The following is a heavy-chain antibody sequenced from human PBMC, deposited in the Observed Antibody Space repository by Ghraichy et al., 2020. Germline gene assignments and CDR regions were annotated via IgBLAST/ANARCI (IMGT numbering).Heavy chain of an antibody. CDR1: GGSISSGGYY. CDR2: IYYSGST. J-gene: IGHJ5*02. D-gene: IGHD2-2*01. Sequence: SQTLSLTCTVSGGSISSGGYYWSWIRQHPGKGLEWIGYIYYSGSTSYNPSLKSRVTISVDTSKNQFSLKLSSVTAAYTAVYYCARDRGPATPYCSSTSCYRMGLNWLDPWGQGTLVTVSS. CDR3: ARDRGPATPYCSSTSCYRMGLNWLDP. V-gene: IGHV4-31*03.